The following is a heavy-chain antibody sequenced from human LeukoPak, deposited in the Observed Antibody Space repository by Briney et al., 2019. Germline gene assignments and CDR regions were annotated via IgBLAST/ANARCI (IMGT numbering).Heavy chain of an antibody. CDR3: ARDNYGDYIIDY. J-gene: IGHJ4*02. CDR2: ISSSSSYI. CDR1: GFTFSSYS. V-gene: IGHV3-21*01. Sequence: PGGSLRLSCAASGFTFSSYSMNWVRQAPGKGLEWVSSISSSSSYIYYADSVKGRFTISRDNAKNSLYLQMNSLRAEGTAVYYCARDNYGDYIIDYWGQGTLVTVSS. D-gene: IGHD4-17*01.